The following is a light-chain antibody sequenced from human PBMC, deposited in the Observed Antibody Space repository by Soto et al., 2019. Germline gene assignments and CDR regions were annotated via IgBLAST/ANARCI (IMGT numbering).Light chain of an antibody. CDR1: QSVSRSY. CDR3: QQYGSSPRT. CDR2: GAS. V-gene: IGKV3-20*01. J-gene: IGKJ1*01. Sequence: EIVLTQSPGTLSLSPGERATLSCRASQSVSRSYLAWYQQKPGQAPRLLIYGASSRASGIPDRFSGSGSGTDFTLTISRLEPEDFAVYYCQQYGSSPRTFGQGTXV.